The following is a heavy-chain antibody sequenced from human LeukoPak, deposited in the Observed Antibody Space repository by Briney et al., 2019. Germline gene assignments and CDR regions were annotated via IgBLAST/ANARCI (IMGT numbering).Heavy chain of an antibody. CDR1: GGSISSSSYY. V-gene: IGHV4-39*07. CDR3: ARLPSPYTPGLPYSTSWFDP. CDR2: IYYSGST. D-gene: IGHD6-13*01. Sequence: PSETLSLTCTVSGGSISSSSYYWGWIRQPPGKGLEWIASIYYSGSTYYSPSLKSRVTMLVDTSRNQFSLRLTSVTAADTAVYYCARLPSPYTPGLPYSTSWFDPWGQGTLVTVSS. J-gene: IGHJ5*02.